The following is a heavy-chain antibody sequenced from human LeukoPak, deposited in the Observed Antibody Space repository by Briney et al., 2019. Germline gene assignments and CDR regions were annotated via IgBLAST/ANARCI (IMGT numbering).Heavy chain of an antibody. CDR1: GFTFSSYW. J-gene: IGHJ4*02. CDR2: INGDGSGA. CDR3: ARDGSLPDY. V-gene: IGHV3-74*01. D-gene: IGHD2-15*01. Sequence: GGSLRLSCAASGFTFSSYWMHWVRQAPGKGLVWVSRINGDGSGAIYADSVKGRFTISRDNAKNTLYLQMNSLRAGDAAVYYCARDGSLPDYWGQGTLVTVSS.